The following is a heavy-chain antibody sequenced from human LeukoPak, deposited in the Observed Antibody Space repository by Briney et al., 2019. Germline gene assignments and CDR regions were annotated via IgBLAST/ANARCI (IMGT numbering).Heavy chain of an antibody. CDR2: INHRGSS. D-gene: IGHD2-15*01. V-gene: IGHV4-34*01. CDR3: ARGSSFDGYCSAGACDAGYYDS. J-gene: IGHJ4*02. CDR1: GESFSAYF. Sequence: TSETLSLTCAVYGESFSAYFWNWIRQAPGKPLEYIGEINHRGSSHYNPSLKTRVTLSVDTSKNQFSLKLTSVTAADTAVYFCARGSSFDGYCSAGACDAGYYDSWGQGTPVTASS.